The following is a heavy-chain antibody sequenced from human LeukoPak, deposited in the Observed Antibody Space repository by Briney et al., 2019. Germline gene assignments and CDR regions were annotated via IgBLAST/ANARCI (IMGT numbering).Heavy chain of an antibody. CDR1: GDSVSSKNGA. CDR2: TYYRSKWYD. CDR3: ARDLGTSGWYTFDF. J-gene: IGHJ5*01. Sequence: SQTLSLTCAISGDSVSSKNGAWNWIRQSPPRGLGWPGRTYYRSKWYDEYADSVKGRVTISPDTSKNQFSLHVYSVTPEDTAVYYCARDLGTSGWYTFDFWGQGTLVTVSS. D-gene: IGHD6-19*01. V-gene: IGHV6-1*01.